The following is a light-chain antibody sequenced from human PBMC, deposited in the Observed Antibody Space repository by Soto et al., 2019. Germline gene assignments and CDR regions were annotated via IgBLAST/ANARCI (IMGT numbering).Light chain of an antibody. CDR2: EVS. CDR3: SSFAGNNNLV. Sequence: QSVLTQPPSASGSPGQSVTISCTGTSSDVGGYNYVSWYQQHPGKAPKLMISEVSKRPSGVPDRFSGSKSDNTASLTVSGLQAEDEADYYCSSFAGNNNLVFGGGTQLTVL. V-gene: IGLV2-8*01. CDR1: SSDVGGYNY. J-gene: IGLJ2*01.